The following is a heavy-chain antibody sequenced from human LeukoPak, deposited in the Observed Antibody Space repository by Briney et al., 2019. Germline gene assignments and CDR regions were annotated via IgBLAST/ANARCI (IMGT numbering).Heavy chain of an antibody. D-gene: IGHD3-16*02. V-gene: IGHV3-48*04. J-gene: IGHJ4*02. CDR1: GFTFSSYS. CDR3: ARGEHDYVWGSYRYY. CDR2: ISSSSTI. Sequence: GGSLRLSCAASGFTFSSYSMNWVRQAPGKGLEWVSYISSSSTIYYADSVKGRFTISRDNAKNSLYLQMNSLRAEDTAVYYCARGEHDYVWGSYRYYWGQGTLVTVSS.